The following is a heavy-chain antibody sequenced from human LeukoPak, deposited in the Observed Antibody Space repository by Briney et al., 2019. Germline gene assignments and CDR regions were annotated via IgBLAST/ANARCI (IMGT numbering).Heavy chain of an antibody. Sequence: SETLSLTCTVSGGSISSYYWSWIRQPPGKGLEWIGYIYYSGSTNYDPSLKSRVTISVDTSKNQFSLKLSSVTAADTAVYYCAREYGDFDYWGQGTLVTVSS. CDR3: AREYGDFDY. J-gene: IGHJ4*02. V-gene: IGHV4-59*01. CDR1: GGSISSYY. D-gene: IGHD4-17*01. CDR2: IYYSGST.